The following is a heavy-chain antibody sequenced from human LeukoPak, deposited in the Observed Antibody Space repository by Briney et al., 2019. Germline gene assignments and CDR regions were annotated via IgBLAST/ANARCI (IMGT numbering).Heavy chain of an antibody. V-gene: IGHV3-48*04. CDR2: ISSSSSTI. CDR1: GFTFSSHS. D-gene: IGHD3-22*01. J-gene: IGHJ4*02. Sequence: GGSLRLSCAASGFTFSSHSMNWVRQAPGKGLEWVSYISSSSSTIYYADSVKGRFTISRDNAKNSLYLQMNSLRAEDTAVYYCVRGYHDSSGYYDNYYFDYWGQGTLVTVSS. CDR3: VRGYHDSSGYYDNYYFDY.